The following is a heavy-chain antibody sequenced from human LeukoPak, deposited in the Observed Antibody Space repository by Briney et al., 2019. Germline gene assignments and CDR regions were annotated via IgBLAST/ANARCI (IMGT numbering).Heavy chain of an antibody. CDR3: ARVVTTLYYFDY. D-gene: IGHD3-22*01. CDR1: GFTFSIFA. J-gene: IGHJ4*02. CDR2: ISDSGTST. Sequence: GGSLRLSCAASGFTFSIFAMSWVRQAPGKGLEWVSGISDSGTSTYYPDSVKGRFTISRDNSKNTLYLQMNSLRADDTAVYYCARVVTTLYYFDYWGQGTLVTVSS. V-gene: IGHV3-23*01.